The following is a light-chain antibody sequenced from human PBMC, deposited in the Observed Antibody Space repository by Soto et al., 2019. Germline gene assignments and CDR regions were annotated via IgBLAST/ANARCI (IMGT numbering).Light chain of an antibody. CDR1: QSVSSSY. CDR2: GAS. V-gene: IGKV3-20*01. CDR3: QQYGSLPWT. J-gene: IGKJ1*01. Sequence: EIVLTQSPGTLSLSPGERATLSCRASQSVSSSYLAWYQQKPGQAPRLLIYGASSRATGIPDRFSGSGSGTDFTLTISRLEPEAFAVYSCQQYGSLPWTFGQGTKVEIK.